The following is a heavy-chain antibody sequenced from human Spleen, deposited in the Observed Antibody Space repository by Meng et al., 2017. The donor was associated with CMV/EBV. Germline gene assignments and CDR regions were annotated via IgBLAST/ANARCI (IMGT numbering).Heavy chain of an antibody. Sequence: RGSLRLSCAASGFTFSDYYMSWVRQTPGQGLEWVANMNQDGSEKYYVDSVRGRFTVSRDNAKSSLYLQMNSLRVEDTAVYYCARYLRFAYYGMDVWGQGTTVTVSS. V-gene: IGHV3-7*01. CDR1: GFTFSDYY. J-gene: IGHJ6*02. D-gene: IGHD3-3*01. CDR2: MNQDGSEK. CDR3: ARYLRFAYYGMDV.